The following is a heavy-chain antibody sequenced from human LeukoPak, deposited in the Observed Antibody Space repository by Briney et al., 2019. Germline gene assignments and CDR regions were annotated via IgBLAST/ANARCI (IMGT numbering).Heavy chain of an antibody. V-gene: IGHV3-30-3*01. Sequence: GGSLRLSCAAPGFTFSSYAMHWVRQAPGKGLEWVAVISYDGSNKYYADSVKGRFTISRDNSKNTLYLQMNSLRAEDTAVYYCAGLLGWPLDYWGQGTLVTVS. CDR2: ISYDGSNK. J-gene: IGHJ4*02. CDR3: AGLLGWPLDY. CDR1: GFTFSSYA. D-gene: IGHD2-15*01.